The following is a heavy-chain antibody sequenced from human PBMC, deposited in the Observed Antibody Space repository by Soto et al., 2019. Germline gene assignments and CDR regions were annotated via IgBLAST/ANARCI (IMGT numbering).Heavy chain of an antibody. CDR1: GFTLSSYA. V-gene: IGHV3-23*01. Sequence: PGGTLRLSSEAYGFTLSSYAMSWDRQAPGKGLEWISAISGSGGSTYYADSVKGRFTISRDNSKNTLHLQMNSPRAEDTAVYYCAKSEEYCCSTGCDFFRTYYYCWGGRGQVTTSTV. CDR3: AKSEEYCCSTGCDFFRTYYYCWGG. D-gene: IGHD2-2*01. J-gene: IGHJ6*02. CDR2: ISGSGGST.